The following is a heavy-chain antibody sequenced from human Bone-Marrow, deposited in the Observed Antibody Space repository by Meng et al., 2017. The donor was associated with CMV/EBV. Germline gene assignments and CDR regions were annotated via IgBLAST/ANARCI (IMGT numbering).Heavy chain of an antibody. D-gene: IGHD1-26*01. J-gene: IGHJ4*02. V-gene: IGHV4-30-4*08. CDR3: ARVSGSYFDY. CDR1: GGSFNSGDHY. CDR2: IYYIGNT. Sequence: LRLSCTVSGGSFNSGDHYWSWIRQPPGKGLEWIGYIYYIGNTYYNPSLKSRVTISVDTSKNQFSLKLSSVTAAETAVYYCARVSGSYFDYWGQGTLVTVSS.